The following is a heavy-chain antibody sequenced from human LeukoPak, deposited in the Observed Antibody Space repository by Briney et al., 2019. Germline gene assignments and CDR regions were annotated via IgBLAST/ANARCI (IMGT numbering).Heavy chain of an antibody. V-gene: IGHV3-11*06. CDR1: GFTFSDYY. Sequence: KPGGSLRLSCAASGFTFSDYYMSWIRQAPGKGLEWVSYISSSSSYTNYADSVKGRFTISRDNAKNSLYLQMNSLRAEDTAVYYCARLLPPIVATSHWFVPWGQGTLVTVSS. D-gene: IGHD5-12*01. CDR2: ISSSSSYT. J-gene: IGHJ5*02. CDR3: ARLLPPIVATSHWFVP.